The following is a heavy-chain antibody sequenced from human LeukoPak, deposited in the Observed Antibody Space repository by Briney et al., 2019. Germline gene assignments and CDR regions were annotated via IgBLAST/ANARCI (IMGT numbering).Heavy chain of an antibody. CDR2: FHHSGIT. Sequence: PSETLSLTCAVSGASVSSSNWWSWVRQPPGKGLEWIGEFHHSGITNYNPSLKSRVTISVDTSKNQFSLKLSSVTAADTAVYYCAREFADSSGPGGYFDLWGRGTLVTVSS. D-gene: IGHD3-22*01. V-gene: IGHV4-4*02. CDR3: AREFADSSGPGGYFDL. J-gene: IGHJ2*01. CDR1: GASVSSSNW.